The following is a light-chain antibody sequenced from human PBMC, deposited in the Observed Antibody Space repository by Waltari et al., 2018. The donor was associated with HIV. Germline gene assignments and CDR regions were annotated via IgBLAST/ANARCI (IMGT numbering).Light chain of an antibody. V-gene: IGLV1-47*01. J-gene: IGLJ2*01. Sequence: QSVLTQPPSASGTPGQRVTISCSGSSSNVHWYQKFPGTAPKLLIYRNSPRPPGFPDRCSGSKSGTSASLPISGLRSEDEADYYCAAWGDDLSGPVLFGGGTKLTVL. CDR1: SSN. CDR2: RNS. CDR3: AAWGDDLSGPVL.